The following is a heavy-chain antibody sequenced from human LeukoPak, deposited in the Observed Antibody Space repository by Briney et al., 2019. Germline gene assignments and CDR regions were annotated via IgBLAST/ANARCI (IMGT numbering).Heavy chain of an antibody. J-gene: IGHJ4*02. CDR3: ARGGLRVFDY. D-gene: IGHD5-12*01. V-gene: IGHV6-1*01. Sequence: SQTLSLTCAISGDTVSSNSTAWNCIRQSPSRGLEWLGRTYDRSKCYNDYAVSVKSRITINPDTSKNQFSLQLNSATPEDTAVYYCARGGLRVFDYWGKGTLVTVSS. CDR1: GDTVSSNSTA. CDR2: TYDRSKCYN.